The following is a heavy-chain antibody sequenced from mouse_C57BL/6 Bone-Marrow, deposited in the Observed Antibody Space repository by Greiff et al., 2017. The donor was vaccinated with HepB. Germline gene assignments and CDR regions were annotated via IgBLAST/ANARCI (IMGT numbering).Heavy chain of an antibody. CDR3: ARSITTVVAN. Sequence: QVQLKQPGAELVRPGTSVKLSCKASGYTFTSYWMHWVKQRPGQGLEWIGVIDPSDSYTNYNQKFKGKATLTVDTSSSTAYMQLSGLTSEDSAVYYCARSITTVVANWGQGTTLTVSS. D-gene: IGHD1-1*01. J-gene: IGHJ2*01. V-gene: IGHV1-59*01. CDR2: IDPSDSYT. CDR1: GYTFTSYW.